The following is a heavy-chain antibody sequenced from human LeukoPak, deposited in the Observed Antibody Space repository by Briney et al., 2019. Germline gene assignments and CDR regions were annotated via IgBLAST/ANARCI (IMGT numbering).Heavy chain of an antibody. D-gene: IGHD5-18*01. CDR2: ISSSGSTI. V-gene: IGHV3-11*01. CDR1: GFTFSDYY. J-gene: IGHJ4*02. Sequence: PGASLRLSCAASGFTFSDYYMSWIRQRPGEGLEWLSYISSSGSTIYYADSVKGRFTISRDNAKNSLYLQMNSLRAEDTAVYYCARAGWGDTAMVPNYWGQGTLVTVSS. CDR3: ARAGWGDTAMVPNY.